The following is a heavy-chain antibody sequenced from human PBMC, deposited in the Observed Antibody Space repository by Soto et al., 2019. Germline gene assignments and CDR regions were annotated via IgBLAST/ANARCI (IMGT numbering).Heavy chain of an antibody. V-gene: IGHV4-39*01. CDR2: VSYSGSP. Sequence: QLQLQESGPGLLKSSETLSLTCTVSGGSISSPHHWGWIRQPPGKGLEWIGSVSYSGSPYYSPSFKGRISFSVDTSKTQFSLRVWSVTATDTAVYFCARHYNTGAFFDYWGWGILVTVSS. D-gene: IGHD1-20*01. J-gene: IGHJ4*02. CDR3: ARHYNTGAFFDY. CDR1: GGSISSPHH.